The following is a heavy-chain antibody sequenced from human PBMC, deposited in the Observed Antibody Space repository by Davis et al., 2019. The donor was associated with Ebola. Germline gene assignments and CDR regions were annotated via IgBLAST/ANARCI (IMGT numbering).Heavy chain of an antibody. J-gene: IGHJ4*02. D-gene: IGHD1-1*01. CDR1: GGSISSYY. CDR2: IYYSGTT. Sequence: SETLSLTCTVSGGSISSYYWSWIRQPPGKGLEWIGYIYYSGTTNYNPSLKGRVTMSVDSSKTQFSLRLSSVTAADTAVYYCARETSGTGIFDSWGQGTLVTVSS. CDR3: ARETSGTGIFDS. V-gene: IGHV4-59*12.